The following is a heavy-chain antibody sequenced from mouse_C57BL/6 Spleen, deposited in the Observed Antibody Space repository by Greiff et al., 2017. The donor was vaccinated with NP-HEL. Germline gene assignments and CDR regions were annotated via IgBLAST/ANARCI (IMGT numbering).Heavy chain of an antibody. CDR2: IDPSDSYT. J-gene: IGHJ3*01. D-gene: IGHD4-1*02. V-gene: IGHV1-69*01. Sequence: QVQLQQPGAELVMPGASVKLSCKASGYTFTSYWMHWVKQRPGQGLEWIGEIDPSDSYTNYNQKFKSKSTLTVDKSSSTAYMQLSSLTAEDSAVYYCARSTGAWFAYWGQGTLVTVSA. CDR1: GYTFTSYW. CDR3: ARSTGAWFAY.